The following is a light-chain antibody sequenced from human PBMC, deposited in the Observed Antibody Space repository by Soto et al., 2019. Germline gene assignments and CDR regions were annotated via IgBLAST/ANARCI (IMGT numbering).Light chain of an antibody. CDR2: ETS. V-gene: IGKV1-13*02. Sequence: AIQLTQSPSSLSASVGDRVTITCRASQGINTGVAWYQQKPGKSPKLLIYETSNLASGVSLRFSGTGYGTQFSLPIGGLQPEDFATYHCQQFSAHPLTFGGGTKVEIK. J-gene: IGKJ4*01. CDR1: QGINTG. CDR3: QQFSAHPLT.